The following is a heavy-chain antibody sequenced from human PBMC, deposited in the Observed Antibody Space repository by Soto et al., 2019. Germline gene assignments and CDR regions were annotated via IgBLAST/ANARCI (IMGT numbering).Heavy chain of an antibody. V-gene: IGHV5-51*01. Sequence: GESLKISCKASDTTHWIGWVRQKPGKGLEWMGIIYPGDSDTKYSPSFQGQVTISVDKSISTAYLHWSSLKASDTATYYCARLVNYYFGMDVSGLGTTVTVYS. J-gene: IGHJ6*02. CDR1: DTTHW. CDR2: IYPGDSDT. CDR3: ARLVNYYFGMDV.